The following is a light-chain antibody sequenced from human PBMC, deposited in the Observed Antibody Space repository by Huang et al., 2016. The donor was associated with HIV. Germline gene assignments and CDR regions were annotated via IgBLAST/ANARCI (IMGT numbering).Light chain of an antibody. Sequence: EIVLTQSPATLSLSPGESATLSCRASQSVSRYLAWYQQKPGQAPRLLIYDASNRATGIPARFSGSGSGTDFTLTISSLETEDSAVYYCQQRSNWPPLTFGGGTKVEIK. CDR2: DAS. CDR1: QSVSRY. V-gene: IGKV3-11*01. J-gene: IGKJ4*01. CDR3: QQRSNWPPLT.